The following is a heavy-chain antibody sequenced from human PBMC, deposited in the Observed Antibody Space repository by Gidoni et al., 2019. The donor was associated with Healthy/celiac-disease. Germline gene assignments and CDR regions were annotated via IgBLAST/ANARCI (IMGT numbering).Heavy chain of an antibody. J-gene: IGHJ4*02. CDR2: IYHSGST. Sequence: QVQLQESGPGLVKPSETLSLTCAVSGYSISSGYYWGWIRQPPGKGLEWLGSIYHSGSTYYNPSLKSRVTISVDTSKNQFSLKLSSVTAADTAVYYCARDQGGYYDYWGQGTLVTVSS. CDR3: ARDQGGYYDY. V-gene: IGHV4-38-2*02. D-gene: IGHD3-22*01. CDR1: GYSISSGYY.